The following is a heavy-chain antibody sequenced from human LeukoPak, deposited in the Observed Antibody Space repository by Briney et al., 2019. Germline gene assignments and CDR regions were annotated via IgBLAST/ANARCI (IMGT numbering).Heavy chain of an antibody. CDR1: GFTFSNAW. V-gene: IGHV3-15*01. J-gene: IGHJ4*02. D-gene: IGHD5-12*01. CDR2: IRSKTDGGTT. Sequence: GGSLRLSCAASGFTFSNAWMSWVRQAPGKGLEWVGRIRSKTDGGTTDYAAPVKGRFTISRDDSKNTLYLQMNSLKTEDTAVCYCTKTTSGSFDYWGQGTLVTVSS. CDR3: TKTTSGSFDY.